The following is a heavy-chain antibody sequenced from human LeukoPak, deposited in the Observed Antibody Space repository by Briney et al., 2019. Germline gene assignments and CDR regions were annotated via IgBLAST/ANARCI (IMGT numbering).Heavy chain of an antibody. Sequence: GALRLSCAASGFTFSSHWMHWVRQAPGKGLVWVSRINSDGRSINYADSVKGRFTISRDNAKNTLYLQMNSLRAEDTAVYYCAKQMAVDYFDYWGQGTLVTVSS. V-gene: IGHV3-74*01. CDR3: AKQMAVDYFDY. J-gene: IGHJ4*02. D-gene: IGHD5-24*01. CDR2: INSDGRSI. CDR1: GFTFSSHW.